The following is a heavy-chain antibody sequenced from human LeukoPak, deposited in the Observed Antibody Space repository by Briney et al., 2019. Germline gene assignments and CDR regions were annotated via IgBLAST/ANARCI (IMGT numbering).Heavy chain of an antibody. Sequence: GSSVKVSCKASGGTFSSYTISWVRQAPGQGLEWMGRIIPILGIANYAQKFQGRVTIAADKSTSTAYMELSSLRSKDTAVYYCATQVGLHLDYWGQGTLVTVSS. CDR3: ATQVGLHLDY. D-gene: IGHD2-15*01. CDR2: IIPILGIA. J-gene: IGHJ4*02. CDR1: GGTFSSYT. V-gene: IGHV1-69*02.